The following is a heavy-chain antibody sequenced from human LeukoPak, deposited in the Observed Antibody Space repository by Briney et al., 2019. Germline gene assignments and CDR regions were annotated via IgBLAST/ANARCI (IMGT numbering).Heavy chain of an antibody. CDR2: INPSGGST. CDR3: ARRSRDGYNRFDY. D-gene: IGHD5-24*01. Sequence: ASVKVSCEASGYTFTSYYVQWVRQAPGQGPEWMGQINPSGGSTSYARKFQGRVTMTRDTSTSTVYMELSSLRSEDTAVYYCARRSRDGYNRFDYWGQGTLVTVSS. V-gene: IGHV1-46*01. J-gene: IGHJ4*02. CDR1: GYTFTSYY.